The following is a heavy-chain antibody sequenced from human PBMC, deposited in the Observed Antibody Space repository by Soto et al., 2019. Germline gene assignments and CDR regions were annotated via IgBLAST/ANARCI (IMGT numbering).Heavy chain of an antibody. V-gene: IGHV1-18*04. D-gene: IGHD6-13*01. CDR1: GYTFSSYG. CDR2: ISVYNGDT. CDR3: GRSRGSSYDF. J-gene: IGHJ4*02. Sequence: ASVKVSCKASGYTFSSYGITWVRQAPGQGLEWMGWISVYNGDTHYAQKFQGRVTLTTDSSTNTAYMELRGLRSDDTAVYYCGRSRGSSYDFWGQGALVTVSS.